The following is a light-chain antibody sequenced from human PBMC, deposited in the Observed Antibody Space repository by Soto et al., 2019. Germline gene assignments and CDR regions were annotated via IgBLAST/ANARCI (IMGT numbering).Light chain of an antibody. CDR3: QQYHSYWT. CDR1: HNIRSR. V-gene: IGKV1-5*01. CDR2: DAS. Sequence: DFHITHSPSTLSSSVLYIFTITCRASHNIRSRLTWFQQKPGKAPKLLIYDASSLESGVPQRFSGSGSGTEFTLTISSLQTDDFSTYYCQQYHSYWTFGQGTKVDI. J-gene: IGKJ1*01.